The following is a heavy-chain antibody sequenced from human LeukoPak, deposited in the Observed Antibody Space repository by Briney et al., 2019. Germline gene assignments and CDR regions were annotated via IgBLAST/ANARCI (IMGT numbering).Heavy chain of an antibody. CDR3: ARLWTDYYDSSGPSPAFDI. D-gene: IGHD3-22*01. Sequence: ASVKVSCKASGYTFTGYYMHWVRQAPGQGLEWMGWINPNSGGTNYAQKFQGRVTMTRDTSISTAYMELSRLRSDDTAVYYCARLWTDYYDSSGPSPAFDIWGQGTMVTVSS. CDR1: GYTFTGYY. J-gene: IGHJ3*02. CDR2: INPNSGGT. V-gene: IGHV1-2*02.